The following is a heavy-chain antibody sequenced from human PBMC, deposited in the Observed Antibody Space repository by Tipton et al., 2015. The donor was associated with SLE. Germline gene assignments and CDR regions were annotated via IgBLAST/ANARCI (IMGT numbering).Heavy chain of an antibody. CDR3: ARAPIGGPIQGSSFYYSVYMDV. D-gene: IGHD3-16*01. Sequence: LRLSCTVSGDSISSTGHFWGRIRQHPVKGLEWIGYIYHRGNTYYNPSLKSRVSMSVDTSRDQFSLKLRSVTAADTAVYYCARAPIGGPIQGSSFYYSVYMDVWGEGTTVAVSS. V-gene: IGHV4-31*02. J-gene: IGHJ6*03. CDR1: GDSISSTGHF. CDR2: IYHRGNT.